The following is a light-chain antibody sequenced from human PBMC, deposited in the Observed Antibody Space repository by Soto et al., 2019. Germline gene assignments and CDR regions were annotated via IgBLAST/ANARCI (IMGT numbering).Light chain of an antibody. V-gene: IGLV1-47*02. CDR2: NNH. CDR1: TSNIGRNY. Sequence: QSVLTQPYSASGTPGQRVTFSCSGNTSNIGRNYVCWYQQFPGAAPKLLIYNNHQRPSGVPDRFSGSKSGASASLTISGLQAEDEADFYCCAYAGSSVYVFGTGTQLTVL. CDR3: CAYAGSSVYV. J-gene: IGLJ1*01.